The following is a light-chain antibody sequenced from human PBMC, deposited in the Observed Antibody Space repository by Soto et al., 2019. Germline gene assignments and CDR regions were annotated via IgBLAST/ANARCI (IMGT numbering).Light chain of an antibody. CDR2: LGS. J-gene: IGKJ3*01. V-gene: IGKV2-28*01. CDR3: IQPLQTPIT. CDR1: QRLPHRNGYNY. Sequence: DTVLTQSPLSLSGSPGHPVSISRMSTQRLPHRNGYNYLDWYVQEPGQPPQRVILLGSRRPSGVPDRFSGSGSGTDFTLKISTVEAEDVGVYYCIQPLQTPITIGPGTKVDIK.